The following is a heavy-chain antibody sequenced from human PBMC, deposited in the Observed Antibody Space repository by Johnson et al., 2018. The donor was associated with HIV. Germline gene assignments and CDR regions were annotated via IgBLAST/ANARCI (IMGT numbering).Heavy chain of an antibody. D-gene: IGHD5-24*01. V-gene: IGHV3-13*01. Sequence: VQLVESGGGLVQPGGSLRLSCAASGFTFSSYDMHWVRQATGKGLEWVSAIGTAGDTYYPGSVKGRFIISSENAKNSLYLQMNSLRAEDTAVYYCARERWLLEGGFDAFDIWGQGTMVTVSS. CDR3: ARERWLLEGGFDAFDI. CDR2: IGTAGDT. CDR1: GFTFSSYD. J-gene: IGHJ3*02.